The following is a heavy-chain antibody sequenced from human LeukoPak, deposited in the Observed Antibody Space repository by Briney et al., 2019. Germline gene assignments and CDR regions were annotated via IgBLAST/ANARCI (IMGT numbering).Heavy chain of an antibody. Sequence: GGSLRLSCAASGFTFSSYSMNWVRQAPGKGLEWVSSISSSSSYIYYADSVKGRFTISRDNAKNSLYLQMNSLRVEDTAVYYCARDTRWGGEDFDYWGQGTLVTVSS. J-gene: IGHJ4*02. CDR1: GFTFSSYS. V-gene: IGHV3-21*01. CDR3: ARDTRWGGEDFDY. CDR2: ISSSSSYI. D-gene: IGHD2-2*01.